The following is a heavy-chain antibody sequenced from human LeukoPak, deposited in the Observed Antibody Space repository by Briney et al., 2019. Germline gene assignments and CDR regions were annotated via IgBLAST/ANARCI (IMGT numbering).Heavy chain of an antibody. CDR3: ARGDGYNFFDY. CDR2: FYVGGAT. J-gene: IGHJ4*02. D-gene: IGHD5-24*01. CDR1: GFSVTNDY. V-gene: IGHV3-53*01. Sequence: GGSLRLSCAVSGFSVTNDYMSWVRQAPGKGLEWVSVFYVGGATYYADSVRGRFTISRDNSENTLYLQMKSLRAEDTAVYYCARGDGYNFFDYWGQGTLVTVSS.